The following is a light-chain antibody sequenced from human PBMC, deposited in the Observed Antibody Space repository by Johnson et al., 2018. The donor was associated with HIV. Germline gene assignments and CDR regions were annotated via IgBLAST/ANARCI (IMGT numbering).Light chain of an antibody. CDR3: ETWDSSLSGV. Sequence: QSVLTQPPSVSAAPGQKVTISCSGSSSIIGNNYVSWYQQLPGTAPKLLIYDNNKRPSGIPDRFSGSKSGTSATLGITGLQTGDEADYYCETWDSSLSGVFGTGTKVTVL. CDR1: SSIIGNNY. V-gene: IGLV1-51*01. J-gene: IGLJ1*01. CDR2: DNN.